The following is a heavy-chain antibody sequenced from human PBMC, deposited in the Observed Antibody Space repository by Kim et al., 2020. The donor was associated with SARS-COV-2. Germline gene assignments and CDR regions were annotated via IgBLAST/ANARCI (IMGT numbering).Heavy chain of an antibody. CDR3: ARVDYDSSGYYPYYYYYYGMDV. J-gene: IGHJ6*02. CDR2: ISSSGSTI. CDR1: GFTFSSYE. V-gene: IGHV3-48*03. Sequence: GGSLRLSCAASGFTFSSYEMNWVRQAPGKGLEWVSYISSSGSTIYYADSVKGRFTISRDNAKNSLYLQMNSLRAEDTAVYYCARVDYDSSGYYPYYYYYYGMDVWGQGTTVTVSS. D-gene: IGHD3-22*01.